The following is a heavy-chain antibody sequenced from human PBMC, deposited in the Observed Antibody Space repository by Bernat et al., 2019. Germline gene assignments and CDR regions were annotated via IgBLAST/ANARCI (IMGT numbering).Heavy chain of an antibody. J-gene: IGHJ6*02. CDR3: ARGAEGSGTCVMVYYAMDV. V-gene: IGHV1-69*06. CDR1: GGTFSSYA. Sequence: QVQLVQSGAEVKKPGSSVKVSCKASGGTFSSYAISWVRQAPGQGLEWMGGIIPMFGTPNYAQKFQGRVTITADKSTSTAYMELSSLRSEDTAVYYCARGAEGSGTCVMVYYAMDVWGQGTTVTVSS. CDR2: IIPMFGTP. D-gene: IGHD3-10*01.